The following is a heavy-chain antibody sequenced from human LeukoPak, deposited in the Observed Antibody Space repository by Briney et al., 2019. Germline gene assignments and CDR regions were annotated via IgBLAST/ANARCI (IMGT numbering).Heavy chain of an antibody. CDR3: VTSSAVGGAQRAVDY. CDR2: INPNAGDT. V-gene: IGHV1-2*02. D-gene: IGHD3-10*01. Sequence: ASVKVSCKASGYTFTGYYIHWVRQAPGQGLEWLGWINPNAGDTKYAQKFQGRVTVARDTSISTAYMELSRLRSDDTAVYYCVTSSAVGGAQRAVDYWGQGTLVTVSS. CDR1: GYTFTGYY. J-gene: IGHJ4*02.